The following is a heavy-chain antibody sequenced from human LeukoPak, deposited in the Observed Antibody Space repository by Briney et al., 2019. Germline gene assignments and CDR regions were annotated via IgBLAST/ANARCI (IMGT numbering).Heavy chain of an antibody. CDR3: ARDSSVKSYVTGDFDY. CDR2: ISSSSSYI. D-gene: IGHD7-27*01. V-gene: IGHV3-21*01. CDR1: GFTVSSYS. Sequence: PGGSLRLSCAASGFTVSSYSMSWVRQAPGKGLEWVSSISSSSSYIYYADSVKGRFTISRDNAKNSLYLQMNSLRAEDTAVYYCARDSSVKSYVTGDFDYWGQGTLVTVSS. J-gene: IGHJ4*02.